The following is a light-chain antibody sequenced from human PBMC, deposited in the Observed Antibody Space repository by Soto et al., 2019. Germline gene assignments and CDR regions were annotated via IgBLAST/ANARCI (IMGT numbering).Light chain of an antibody. V-gene: IGLV2-23*01. CDR1: GGDVGSYNL. CDR3: CSYAGSTTYVI. J-gene: IGLJ2*01. Sequence: QSVLTQPASVSGSPGQSITISCTGTGGDVGSYNLVTWYQQHPGQVPKLMIYEGSKRPSGVSNRFSGSKSGNTASLTISGLQAEDEADYYCCSYAGSTTYVIFGGGTKLTVL. CDR2: EGS.